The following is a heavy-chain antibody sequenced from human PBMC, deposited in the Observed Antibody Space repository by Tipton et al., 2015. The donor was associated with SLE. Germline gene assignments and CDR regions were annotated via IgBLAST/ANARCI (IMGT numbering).Heavy chain of an antibody. J-gene: IGHJ4*02. D-gene: IGHD5-12*01. CDR3: ARRHYSGPFDS. CDR1: GFTFGDYA. Sequence: SLRLSCTVSGFTFGDYAMTWVRQVPGKGLEWVGLIRSKAYGGTTEYAASVKGRFTISRDDSRSIAYLQMNSLKTEDTAVYYCARRHYSGPFDSWGQGTLVTVSS. V-gene: IGHV3-49*04. CDR2: IRSKAYGGTT.